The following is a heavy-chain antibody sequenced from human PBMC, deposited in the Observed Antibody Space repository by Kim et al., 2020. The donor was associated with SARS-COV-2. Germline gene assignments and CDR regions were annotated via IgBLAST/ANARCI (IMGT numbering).Heavy chain of an antibody. CDR3: ARAWRSGYETNYYYYYGMDV. V-gene: IGHV4-4*02. D-gene: IGHD5-12*01. CDR1: GGSISSSNW. Sequence: SETLSLTCAVSGGSISSSNWWSWVRQPPGKGLEWIGEIYHSGSTNYNPSLKSRVTISVDKSKNQFSLKLSSVTAADTAVYYCARAWRSGYETNYYYYYGMDVWGQGTTVTVSS. J-gene: IGHJ6*02. CDR2: IYHSGST.